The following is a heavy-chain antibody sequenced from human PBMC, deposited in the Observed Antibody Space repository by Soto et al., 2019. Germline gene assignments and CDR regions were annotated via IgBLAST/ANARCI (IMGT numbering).Heavy chain of an antibody. Sequence: GGSLRLSCAASGLAFSSHWMHWVRQAPGKGLVWVSRINSDGSTTTYADSVKGRFTISRDDRKNTLYLQMNSLTAADTAVYYCASGLVEYSSSWYDYWGQGTLVTVS. CDR3: ASGLVEYSSSWYDY. V-gene: IGHV3-74*01. CDR1: GLAFSSHW. D-gene: IGHD6-13*01. CDR2: INSDGSTT. J-gene: IGHJ4*02.